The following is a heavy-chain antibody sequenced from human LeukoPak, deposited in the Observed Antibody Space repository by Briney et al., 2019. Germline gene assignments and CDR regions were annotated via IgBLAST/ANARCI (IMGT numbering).Heavy chain of an antibody. CDR2: INPSGGST. D-gene: IGHD2-2*01. J-gene: IGHJ4*02. Sequence: ASVKVSCKASGGTFSSYAISWVRQAPGQGLEWMGIINPSGGSTSYAQKFQGRVTMTRDTSTSTVYMELSSLRSEDTAVYYCARHPSPQLHHFDYWGQGTLVTVSS. CDR1: GGTFSSYA. CDR3: ARHPSPQLHHFDY. V-gene: IGHV1-46*01.